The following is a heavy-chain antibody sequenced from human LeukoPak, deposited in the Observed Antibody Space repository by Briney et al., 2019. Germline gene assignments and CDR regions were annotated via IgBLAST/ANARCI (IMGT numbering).Heavy chain of an antibody. D-gene: IGHD3-10*01. CDR2: ISSSSSTI. V-gene: IGHV3-48*01. Sequence: PGGSLRLSCAASGFTFSSYSMNWVRQAPGKGLEWVSYISSSSSTIYYADSVKGRFTISRDNAKNSLYLQMNSLRAEDTAVYSCARDSAMVRGVRNYYYYMDVRGKGTTVTVSS. CDR3: ARDSAMVRGVRNYYYYMDV. J-gene: IGHJ6*03. CDR1: GFTFSSYS.